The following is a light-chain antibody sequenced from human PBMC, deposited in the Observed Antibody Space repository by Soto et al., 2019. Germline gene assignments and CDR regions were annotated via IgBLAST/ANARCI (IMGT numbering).Light chain of an antibody. CDR3: QQYNDHRT. CDR1: QSISSW. J-gene: IGKJ1*01. V-gene: IGKV1-5*01. CDR2: DAS. Sequence: DIQMTQSPSTLSASVGDRVTITCRASQSISSWLAWYQQKPGKAPKLLIYDASDLGSGVPSRFSGSGSGTEFTLTISSLQPDDFATYYCQQYNDHRTFGQGTKWIS.